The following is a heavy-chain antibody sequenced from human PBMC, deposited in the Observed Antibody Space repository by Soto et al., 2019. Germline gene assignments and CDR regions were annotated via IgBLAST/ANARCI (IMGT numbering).Heavy chain of an antibody. D-gene: IGHD6-25*01. J-gene: IGHJ3*02. CDR2: IYHSRST. Sequence: SETLSLTCAVSGGSISSDGISWGCFRQPQGKDLEWIGYIYHSRSTYYNPSLKSRVTISVDRSKNQFSLKLSSVTAADTAVYYCARLYPFYDYLNGYHRYAYAIWGQGTMVTVSS. CDR3: ARLYPFYDYLNGYHRYAYAI. CDR1: GGSISSDGIS. V-gene: IGHV4-30-2*01.